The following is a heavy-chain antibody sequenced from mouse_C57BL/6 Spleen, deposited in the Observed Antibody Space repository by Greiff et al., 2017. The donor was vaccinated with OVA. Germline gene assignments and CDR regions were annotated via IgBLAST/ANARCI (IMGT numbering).Heavy chain of an antibody. Sequence: VQLQQSGAELVMPGASVKLSCKASGYTFTSYWMHWVKQRPGQGLEWIGEIDPSDSYTNYNQKFKGKSTLTVDKSSSTAYMQLSSLTSEDSAVYYCARSSNYELYFNYWGQGTTLTVSS. V-gene: IGHV1-69*01. D-gene: IGHD2-5*01. CDR1: GYTFTSYW. CDR2: IDPSDSYT. CDR3: ARSSNYELYFNY. J-gene: IGHJ2*01.